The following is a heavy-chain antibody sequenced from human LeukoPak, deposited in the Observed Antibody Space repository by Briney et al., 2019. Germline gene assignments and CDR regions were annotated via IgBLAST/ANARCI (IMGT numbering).Heavy chain of an antibody. Sequence: PSETLSLTCTVSGVSMSSYYWIFIRQSAGTGLEWLGRIHTSGTTWDNTSLKSRITLSENASRNHFSLGLTSGTAADTAVYYCARGDYYDGGGRNWFDPWGQGTLVTVSS. CDR2: IHTSGTT. CDR1: GVSMSSYY. CDR3: ARGDYYDGGGRNWFDP. D-gene: IGHD3-16*01. J-gene: IGHJ5*02. V-gene: IGHV4-4*07.